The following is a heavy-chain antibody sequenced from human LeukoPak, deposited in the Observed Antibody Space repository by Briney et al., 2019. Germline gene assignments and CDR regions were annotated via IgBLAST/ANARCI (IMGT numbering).Heavy chain of an antibody. V-gene: IGHV3-66*01. D-gene: IGHD5-12*01. J-gene: IGHJ3*02. Sequence: GGSLRLSCAASGFTVSTNYMSWVRQAPGKGLERVSIIYSGGRTYYADSVKGRFTISRDISQNTVYLQMNSLRAEDTAVYYCARDLGYSAYATVSGYAVDIWGQGTMVTVSS. CDR3: ARDLGYSAYATVSGYAVDI. CDR1: GFTVSTNY. CDR2: IYSGGRT.